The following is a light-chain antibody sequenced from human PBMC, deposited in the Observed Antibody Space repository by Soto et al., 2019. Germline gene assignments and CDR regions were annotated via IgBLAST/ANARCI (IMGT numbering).Light chain of an antibody. V-gene: IGKV1-5*03. J-gene: IGKJ1*01. CDR2: KAS. Sequence: DIQMTQSPSTLSASVGDRVTITCRASQSVSIWLAWYQQKPGKAPKLLIYKASSLKSGVPSRFSGSGSATEFTLTISSLQPDDFATYYCQQYNSYWTFGQGTKVEMK. CDR1: QSVSIW. CDR3: QQYNSYWT.